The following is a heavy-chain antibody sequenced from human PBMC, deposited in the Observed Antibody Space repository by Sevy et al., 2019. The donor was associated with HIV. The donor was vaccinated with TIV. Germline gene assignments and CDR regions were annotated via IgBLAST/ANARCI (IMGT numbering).Heavy chain of an antibody. D-gene: IGHD1-26*01. V-gene: IGHV4-39*01. J-gene: IGHJ3*02. CDR1: GGSISSSSYY. CDR2: IFYSGST. CDR3: ARHVVGATGGGTDDAFDI. Sequence: SETLSLTCTVSGGSISSSSYYWGWIRQPPGKGLEWIGSIFYSGSTYYNPSLKSRVTISVDTSQNQFSLKLSSVTAADTAVYYWARHVVGATGGGTDDAFDIWGQGTMVTVSS.